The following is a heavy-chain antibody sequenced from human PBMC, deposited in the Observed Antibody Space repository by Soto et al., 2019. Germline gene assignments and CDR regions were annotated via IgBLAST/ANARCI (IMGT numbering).Heavy chain of an antibody. Sequence: EVRLLESGGGLVQPGGSLRLSCAASGFTFSSYAMSWVRQAPGKGLEWVSAISGSGGSTYYADSVKGRFTISRDNSKNTLYLQMNSLRAEDTAVYYCAKGPGIAVALDYWGQGTLVTVSS. V-gene: IGHV3-23*01. CDR3: AKGPGIAVALDY. CDR1: GFTFSSYA. CDR2: ISGSGGST. D-gene: IGHD6-19*01. J-gene: IGHJ4*02.